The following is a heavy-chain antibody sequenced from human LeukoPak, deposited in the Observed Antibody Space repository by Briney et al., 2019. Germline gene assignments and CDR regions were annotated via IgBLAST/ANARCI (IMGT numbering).Heavy chain of an antibody. V-gene: IGHV3-23*01. J-gene: IGHJ4*02. CDR1: GFTFSDHY. D-gene: IGHD6-13*01. Sequence: GGSLRLSCAASGFTFSDHYMDWVRQAPGKGLEWVSAISGSGGSTYYADSVKGRFTISRDNSKNTLYLQMNSLRAEDTAVYYCAKSRGSSWYEFDYWGQGTLVTVSS. CDR2: ISGSGGST. CDR3: AKSRGSSWYEFDY.